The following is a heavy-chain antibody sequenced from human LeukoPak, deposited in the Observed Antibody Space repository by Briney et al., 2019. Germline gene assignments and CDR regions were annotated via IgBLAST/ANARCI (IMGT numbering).Heavy chain of an antibody. Sequence: ASVKVSCKASGYTFTSYGISWVRPAPGQGLEWMGGIIPIFGTANYAQKFQGRVTITADESTSTAYMELSSLRSEDTAVYYCARDSSGCSSSGRLGYWGQGTLVTVSS. CDR2: IIPIFGTA. V-gene: IGHV1-69*13. J-gene: IGHJ4*02. CDR1: GYTFTSYG. D-gene: IGHD6-13*01. CDR3: ARDSSGCSSSGRLGY.